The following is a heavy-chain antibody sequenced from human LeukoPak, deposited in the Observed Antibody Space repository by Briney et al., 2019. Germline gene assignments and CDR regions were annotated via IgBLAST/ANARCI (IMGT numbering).Heavy chain of an antibody. D-gene: IGHD1-26*01. Sequence: ASVKVSCKASGYTFTGYYMHWVRQAPGQGLEWMGWINPNSGGTNYAQKFQGRVTMTRDTSISTAYMELSRLRSDDTGVYYCARVEIHSGSSLDYWGQGTLVTVSS. CDR3: ARVEIHSGSSLDY. J-gene: IGHJ4*02. V-gene: IGHV1-2*02. CDR1: GYTFTGYY. CDR2: INPNSGGT.